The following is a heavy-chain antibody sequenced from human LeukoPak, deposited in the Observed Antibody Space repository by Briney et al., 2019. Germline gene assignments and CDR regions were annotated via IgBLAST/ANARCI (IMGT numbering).Heavy chain of an antibody. Sequence: KSSETLSLTCTVSGVSISTSNYYWHWLRQPPGRGREWIASIYYSGNTYYNPSLKSRVAISLDMSKNQFSLSLSSVAATDTGVYYCARRMVRGGSLDYWGQGTLVTVSS. J-gene: IGHJ4*02. V-gene: IGHV4-39*01. CDR1: GVSISTSNYY. CDR2: IYYSGNT. CDR3: ARRMVRGGSLDY. D-gene: IGHD3-10*01.